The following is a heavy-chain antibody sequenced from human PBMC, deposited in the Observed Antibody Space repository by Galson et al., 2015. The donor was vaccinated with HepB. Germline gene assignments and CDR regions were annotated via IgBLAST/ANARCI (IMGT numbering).Heavy chain of an antibody. CDR1: GDSVSSNSAA. V-gene: IGHV6-1*01. Sequence: CAISGDSVSSNSAAWNWIRQSPSRGLEWLGRTYYRSKWHNDYAVSVKSRITINPDTSKNQFSLQLKSVTPEDTAVYYWVRLVGATVDYWGQGTLVTVSS. J-gene: IGHJ4*02. CDR2: TYYRSKWHN. D-gene: IGHD1-26*01. CDR3: VRLVGATVDY.